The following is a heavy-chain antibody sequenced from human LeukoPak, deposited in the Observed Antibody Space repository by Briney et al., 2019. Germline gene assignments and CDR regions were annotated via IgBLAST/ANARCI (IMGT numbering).Heavy chain of an antibody. V-gene: IGHV4-34*01. D-gene: IGHD6-6*01. Sequence: SETLSLTCAVYGGSFSGYYWSWIRQPPGKGLEWIGEINHSGSTNYNPSLKSRVTISVDTSKNQFSLKLSSVTAADTALYYCARGTVEYTNSPPVFDYWGQATLVTVSS. CDR2: INHSGST. CDR3: ARGTVEYTNSPPVFDY. J-gene: IGHJ4*02. CDR1: GGSFSGYY.